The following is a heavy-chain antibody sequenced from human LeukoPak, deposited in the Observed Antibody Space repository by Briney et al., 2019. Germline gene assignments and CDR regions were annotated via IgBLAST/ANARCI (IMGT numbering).Heavy chain of an antibody. J-gene: IGHJ4*02. CDR3: ARGRYSYGFNGLDY. D-gene: IGHD5-18*01. V-gene: IGHV4-34*01. CDR2: INHSGST. CDR1: GGSFSGYY. Sequence: PSETLSLTCAVYGGSFSGYYWSWIRQPPGKGLEWIGEINHSGSTNYNPSLKSRVTISVDTSKNQFSLKLSSVTAADTAVYYCARGRYSYGFNGLDYWGQGTLVTVSS.